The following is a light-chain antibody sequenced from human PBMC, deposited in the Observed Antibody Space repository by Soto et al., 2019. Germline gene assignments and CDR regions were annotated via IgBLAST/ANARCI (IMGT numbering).Light chain of an antibody. V-gene: IGKV1-9*01. CDR1: QGITSY. CDR2: AAS. CDR3: QQLYSYPLT. J-gene: IGKJ4*01. Sequence: IPVTQSPSSLSASVGDRVTITCRASQGITSYLAWYQQKPGKAPKLLIYAASALQTGVSSRFSGSGYGTDFALTISNLQPAEFATDFCQQLYSYPLTFGGGTTVEF.